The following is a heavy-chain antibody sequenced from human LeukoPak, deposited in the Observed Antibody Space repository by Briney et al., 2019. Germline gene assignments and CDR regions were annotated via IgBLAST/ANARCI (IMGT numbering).Heavy chain of an antibody. Sequence: PSETLSLTCTVSGGSISSYYWSWIRQPPGKRLEWIGHIYYSGSTNYNPSLKSRVTISVDTSKNQFSLKLSSVTAADTAVYYCARDFLWLDGSGYYGMDVWGQGTTVTVSS. J-gene: IGHJ6*02. CDR1: GGSISSYY. CDR2: IYYSGST. V-gene: IGHV4-59*01. CDR3: ARDFLWLDGSGYYGMDV. D-gene: IGHD3-10*01.